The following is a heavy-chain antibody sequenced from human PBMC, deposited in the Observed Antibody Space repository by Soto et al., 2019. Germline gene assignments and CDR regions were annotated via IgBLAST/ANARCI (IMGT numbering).Heavy chain of an antibody. CDR2: INSDGSST. Sequence: GGSLRLSCAASGFTFSSYWMHWVRQAPGKGLVWVSRINSDGSSTSYADSVKGRFTISRDNAKNTLYLQMSSLRAADTAVYYCASNLRSTAADPKNWFDPWGQGTLVTVSS. J-gene: IGHJ5*02. CDR3: ASNLRSTAADPKNWFDP. CDR1: GFTFSSYW. D-gene: IGHD6-13*01. V-gene: IGHV3-74*01.